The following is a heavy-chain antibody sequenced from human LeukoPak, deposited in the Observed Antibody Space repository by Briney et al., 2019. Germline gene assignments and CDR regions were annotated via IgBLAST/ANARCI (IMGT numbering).Heavy chain of an antibody. V-gene: IGHV3-9*01. Sequence: GGSLRLSCAASGFTFDNYAMHWVRQAPGKGLEWVSGISWNTGGIGYADSVKGRFTISRDNAKNSLYLQMNSLRAEDTAVYYCAKDRVPAAMGSGSSWDYWGQGTLVTVSS. CDR1: GFTFDNYA. CDR2: ISWNTGGI. CDR3: AKDRVPAAMGSGSSWDY. J-gene: IGHJ4*02. D-gene: IGHD2-2*01.